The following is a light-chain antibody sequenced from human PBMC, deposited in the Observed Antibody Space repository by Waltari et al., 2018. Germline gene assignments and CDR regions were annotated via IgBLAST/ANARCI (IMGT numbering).Light chain of an antibody. V-gene: IGKV3-11*01. CDR3: QQRSTWPRT. CDR2: DAS. CDR1: QTVSSS. J-gene: IGKJ1*01. Sequence: EVVLTQSPATLSLSPGARATLSCWASQTVSSSLVWYQQKPGQTPRLLIYDASSRATGIPARFSGSGSGTDFTLTINSLEPEDFAVYYCQQRSTWPRTFGQGTKVEIK.